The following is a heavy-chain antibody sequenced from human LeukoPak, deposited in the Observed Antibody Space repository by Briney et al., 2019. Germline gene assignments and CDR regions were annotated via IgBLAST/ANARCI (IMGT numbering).Heavy chain of an antibody. CDR3: AKMKAGLNWFDP. V-gene: IGHV3-23*01. CDR1: GFTFSSYA. J-gene: IGHJ5*02. D-gene: IGHD6-19*01. Sequence: GGSLRLSCAASGFTFSSYAMSWVRQAPGKGLEWVSAISGSGGSTYYADSVKGRFTISRDNSKNMLYLQMNSLRAEDTAVYYCAKMKAGLNWFDPWGQGTLVTVSS. CDR2: ISGSGGST.